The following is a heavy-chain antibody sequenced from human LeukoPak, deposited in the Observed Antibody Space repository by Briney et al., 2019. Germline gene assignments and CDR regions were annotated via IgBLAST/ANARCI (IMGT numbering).Heavy chain of an antibody. CDR2: IFRIGSS. J-gene: IGHJ4*02. V-gene: IGHV4-38-2*02. CDR1: GFSITTGYY. Sequence: SETLSLTCSVSGFSITTGYYWAWIRQPPGKGLEWIGTIFRIGSSYFNPSLKSRVTISVDTSKNQFSLKLSSVTAADTALYYCARVIDVAAAGYFDSWGQGTQVTVSS. D-gene: IGHD6-13*01. CDR3: ARVIDVAAAGYFDS.